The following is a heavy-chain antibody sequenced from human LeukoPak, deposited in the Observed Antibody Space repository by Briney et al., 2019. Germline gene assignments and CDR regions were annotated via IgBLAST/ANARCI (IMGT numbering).Heavy chain of an antibody. D-gene: IGHD6-25*01. CDR1: GYTFTGYY. J-gene: IGHJ4*02. CDR3: ARVIEGRGSEFDY. CDR2: INPNSGGT. V-gene: IGHV1-2*02. Sequence: ASVKVSCKASGYTFTGYYMHWVRQAPGQGLEWMGWINPNSGGTNYAQKFQGRVTMTRDTSISTAYMELSRLRSDDTAVYYCARVIEGRGSEFDYWGQGTLVTVSS.